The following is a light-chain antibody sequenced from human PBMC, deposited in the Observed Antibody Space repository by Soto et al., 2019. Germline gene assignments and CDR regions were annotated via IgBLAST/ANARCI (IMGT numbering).Light chain of an antibody. CDR1: SSNIGPDYD. J-gene: IGLJ1*01. CDR2: ANK. V-gene: IGLV1-40*01. Sequence: QSVLTQPPSVSGAPGQRVTISCTGSSSNIGPDYDVHWYRQLPGTAPKLLIYANKNRPAGVPDRFSASKSGTSASLAINGLQAEDEADYYCQSYDTSPSGYVFGAGTKVTVL. CDR3: QSYDTSPSGYV.